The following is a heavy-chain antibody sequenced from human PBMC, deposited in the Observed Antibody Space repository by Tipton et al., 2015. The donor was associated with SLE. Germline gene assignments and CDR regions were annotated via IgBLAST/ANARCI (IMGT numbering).Heavy chain of an antibody. D-gene: IGHD4-17*01. CDR1: GGSISSYY. V-gene: IGHV4-59*01. Sequence: TLSLPCTVSGGSISSYYWSWIRQPPGKGLEWIGYIYYSGSTNYNPSLKSRVTISVDTSKNQFSLKLSSVTAADTAVYYCARGVEGDYALDYWGQETLVTVSS. CDR3: ARGVEGDYALDY. CDR2: IYYSGST. J-gene: IGHJ4*02.